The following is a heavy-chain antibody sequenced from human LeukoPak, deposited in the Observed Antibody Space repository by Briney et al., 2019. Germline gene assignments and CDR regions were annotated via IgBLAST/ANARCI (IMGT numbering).Heavy chain of an antibody. J-gene: IGHJ4*02. CDR2: IKSKTDGGTT. D-gene: IGHD3-22*01. CDR3: TTDPDDSSGYYLDY. Sequence: PGGSLRLSCAASGFTFSNAWMSWVRQAPGKGLEWVGRIKSKTDGGTTDYAAPVKGRFTISRDDSKNTLYLQMDSLKTEDTAVYYCTTDPDDSSGYYLDYWGQGTLVTVSS. V-gene: IGHV3-15*01. CDR1: GFTFSNAW.